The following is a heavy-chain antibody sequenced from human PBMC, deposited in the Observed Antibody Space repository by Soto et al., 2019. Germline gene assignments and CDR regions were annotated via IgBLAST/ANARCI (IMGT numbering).Heavy chain of an antibody. J-gene: IGHJ6*02. CDR1: GGSISNSSYN. CDR2: IYYSGST. CDR3: ARHKDYYYYGMDV. V-gene: IGHV4-39*01. Sequence: PSETLSLTSTVSGGSISNSSYNWGWMRQPPGKGLEWIGSIYYSGSTYYNPSLKSRVTISVDTSKNQFSLKLSSVTAADTAVYYCARHKDYYYYGMDVWGQGTTVT.